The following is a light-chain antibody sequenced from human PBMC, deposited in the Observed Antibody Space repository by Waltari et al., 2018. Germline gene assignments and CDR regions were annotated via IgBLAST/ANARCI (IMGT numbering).Light chain of an antibody. V-gene: IGKV1-5*03. CDR2: KAS. CDR3: HQYYSYRGT. Sequence: DIQMTQSPSTLSASVGDRVTITCRASQNISPWLAWYQHKPGQAPKLLLSKASSLERGVPSRFSGSGSGTEFTLTITSLQPDDFATYYCHQYYSYRGTFGQGTKVEIK. J-gene: IGKJ1*01. CDR1: QNISPW.